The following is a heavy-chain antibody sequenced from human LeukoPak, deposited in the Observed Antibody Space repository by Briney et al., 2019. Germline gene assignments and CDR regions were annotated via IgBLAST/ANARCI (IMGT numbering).Heavy chain of an antibody. D-gene: IGHD6-13*01. Sequence: PGGSLRLSCAASAFTVSSNYMSWVRQAPGKGLEWVPVIYSGGSTYYADSVKGRFTISRDNSKNTLYLQMNSLRAEDTAVYYCATLGYSSSWSFDYWGQGTLVTVSS. CDR2: IYSGGST. J-gene: IGHJ4*02. CDR1: AFTVSSNY. CDR3: ATLGYSSSWSFDY. V-gene: IGHV3-53*01.